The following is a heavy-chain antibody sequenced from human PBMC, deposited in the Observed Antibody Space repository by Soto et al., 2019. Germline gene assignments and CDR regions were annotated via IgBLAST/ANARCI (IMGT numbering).Heavy chain of an antibody. Sequence: SETLSLTCAVSGGSISSGGYSWSWIRQPPGKGLEWIGYIYHSGSTYYNPSLKSRVTISVDRSKNQFSLKLSSVTAADTAVYYCARADGGYNWFDPWGQGTLVTVSS. V-gene: IGHV4-30-2*01. CDR3: ARADGGYNWFDP. CDR1: GGSISSGGYS. CDR2: IYHSGST. J-gene: IGHJ5*02.